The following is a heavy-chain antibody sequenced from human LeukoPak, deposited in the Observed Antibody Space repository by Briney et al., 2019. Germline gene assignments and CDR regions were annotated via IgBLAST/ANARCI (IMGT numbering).Heavy chain of an antibody. D-gene: IGHD6-6*01. CDR2: TYYRSKWYN. V-gene: IGHV6-1*01. CDR1: GDSFSRNSAS. J-gene: IGHJ6*02. Sequence: SQTLSLTCAISGDSFSRNSASWNWIRQSPSRGLEWLGRTYYRSKWYNDYAVSVKSRLTINPDTSNNQFSLQLNSVTPEDTTGYYSARNRPLYVWGQGTTVTVSS. CDR3: ARNRPLYV.